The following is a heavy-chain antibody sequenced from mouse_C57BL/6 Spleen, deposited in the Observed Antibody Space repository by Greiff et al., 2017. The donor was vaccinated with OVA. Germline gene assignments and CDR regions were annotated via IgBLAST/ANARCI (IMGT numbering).Heavy chain of an antibody. D-gene: IGHD2-4*01. Sequence: VQLQQPGAELVMPGASVKLSCKASGYTFTSYWMHWVKQRPGQGLEWIGEIDPSDSYTNYNQKFKGKSTLTVDKSSSTAYMQLSSLTSEDSAVYYCARYYYDYEMDYWGQGTSVTVSS. V-gene: IGHV1-69*01. CDR1: GYTFTSYW. CDR3: ARYYYDYEMDY. CDR2: IDPSDSYT. J-gene: IGHJ4*01.